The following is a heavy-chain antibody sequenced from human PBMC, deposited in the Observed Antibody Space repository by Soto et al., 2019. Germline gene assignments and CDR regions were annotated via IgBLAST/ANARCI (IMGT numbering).Heavy chain of an antibody. CDR1: GGTFSSYA. CDR2: IIPISGTA. CDR3: ARSQGSSTSLEIYYYYYYGMDV. Sequence: QVQLVQSGAEVKKPGSSVKVSCKASGGTFSSYAISWVRQAPGQGLEWMGGIIPISGTANYAQKFQGRVTITADDSTSTAYMELRRLRSEATAVYYFARSQGSSTSLEIYYYYYYGMDVWGQGTTVTVSS. D-gene: IGHD2-2*01. V-gene: IGHV1-69*01. J-gene: IGHJ6*02.